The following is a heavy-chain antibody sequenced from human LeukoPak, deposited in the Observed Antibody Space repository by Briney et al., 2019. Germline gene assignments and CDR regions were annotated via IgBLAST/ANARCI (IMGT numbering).Heavy chain of an antibody. D-gene: IGHD4-17*01. CDR2: IRYDGSNK. CDR1: GFTFSSYA. J-gene: IGHJ6*03. V-gene: IGHV3-30*02. CDR3: AKDKNDYGDYSYMDV. Sequence: TGGSLRLSCAASGFTFSSYAMHWVRQAPGKGLEWVAFIRYDGSNKYGADSVKGRFTVSRDNSKNTLYLQMNSLRAEDTAVYYCAKDKNDYGDYSYMDVWGKGTTVTVSS.